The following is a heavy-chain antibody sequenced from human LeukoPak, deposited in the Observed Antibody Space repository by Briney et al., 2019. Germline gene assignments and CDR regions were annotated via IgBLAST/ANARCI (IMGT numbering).Heavy chain of an antibody. CDR1: GYTFTGYH. CDR2: INPNSGGT. CDR3: ARDLRIVVVPAAIRYNWFDP. J-gene: IGHJ5*02. D-gene: IGHD2-2*02. Sequence: ASVKVSCKASGYTFTGYHMHWVRQAPGQGLEWMGWINPNSGGTNYAQKFQGRVTMTRDTSISTAYMELSRLRSDDMAVYYCARDLRIVVVPAAIRYNWFDPWGQGTLVTVSS. V-gene: IGHV1-2*02.